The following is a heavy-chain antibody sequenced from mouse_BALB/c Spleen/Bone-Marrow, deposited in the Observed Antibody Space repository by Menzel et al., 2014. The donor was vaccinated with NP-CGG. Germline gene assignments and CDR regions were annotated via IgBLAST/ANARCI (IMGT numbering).Heavy chain of an antibody. J-gene: IGHJ3*01. D-gene: IGHD2-1*01. CDR1: GFDFRRYW. CDR3: TRQGGNYLPWFVY. Sequence: EVQLQQSGGGLVQPGGSLKLSCAASGFDFRRYWMSWVRQAPGKGLEWIGEINPESSTINYTPSLKDKFIISRDNAKNTLYLQMSKVRSEDTALYYCTRQGGNYLPWFVYWGQGTLVTVSA. CDR2: INPESSTI. V-gene: IGHV4-1*02.